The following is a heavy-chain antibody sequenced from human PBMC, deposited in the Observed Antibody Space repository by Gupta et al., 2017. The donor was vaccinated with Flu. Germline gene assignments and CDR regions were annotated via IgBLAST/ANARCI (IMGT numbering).Heavy chain of an antibody. V-gene: IGHV4-34*01. Sequence: QVQLQQWGAGLLKPSETLSLTCAVYGGSFSGYYWSWIRQPPGKGLEWIGEINHSGSTNYNPSLKSRVTISVDTSKNQFSLKLSSVTAADTAVYYCARGRYSSSQPLDYWGQGTLVTVSS. CDR3: ARGRYSSSQPLDY. CDR2: INHSGST. D-gene: IGHD6-6*01. J-gene: IGHJ4*02. CDR1: GGSFSGYY.